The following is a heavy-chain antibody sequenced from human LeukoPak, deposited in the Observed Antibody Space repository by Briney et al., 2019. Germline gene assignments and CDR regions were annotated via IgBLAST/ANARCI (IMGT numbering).Heavy chain of an antibody. D-gene: IGHD6-13*01. Sequence: GSLSLSCAASGFTFSSYWMSWVRQAPGKVLEWVANIKQEGSEKYHVVSVKGRFTISRDNGKNSLYLQKNRLRAEDTAVYYCARGLLTQQLAKYYYYGMDVWGQGTTVNVSS. CDR2: IKQEGSEK. V-gene: IGHV3-7*05. CDR1: GFTFSSYW. CDR3: ARGLLTQQLAKYYYYGMDV. J-gene: IGHJ6*02.